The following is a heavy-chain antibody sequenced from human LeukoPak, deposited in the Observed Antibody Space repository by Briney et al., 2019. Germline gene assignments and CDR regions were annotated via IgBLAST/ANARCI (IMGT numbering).Heavy chain of an antibody. Sequence: PGGSLRLSCAASGFTFDDYTMHWVRQAPGKGLEWVSLISWDGGSTYYADSVKGRFTISRDNSKNTLYLQMNSLRAEDTAIYYCAKGLASYCDADCYSRVLDYWGQGTLVTVSS. CDR3: AKGLASYCDADCYSRVLDY. CDR1: GFTFDDYT. CDR2: ISWDGGST. V-gene: IGHV3-43*01. D-gene: IGHD2-21*02. J-gene: IGHJ4*02.